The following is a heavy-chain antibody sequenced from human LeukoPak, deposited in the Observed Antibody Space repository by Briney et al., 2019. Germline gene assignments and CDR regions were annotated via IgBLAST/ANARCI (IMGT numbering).Heavy chain of an antibody. V-gene: IGHV4-34*01. CDR3: ARRGLYGSGSYQTRLTPNWFDP. J-gene: IGHJ5*02. CDR2: INHSGST. CDR1: GGSFSGYY. D-gene: IGHD3-10*01. Sequence: SETLSLTCAVYGGSFSGYYWSWIRQPPGKGLEWIGEINHSGSTNYNPSLKSRVTISVDTSKNQFSLKLSSVTAADTAVYYCARRGLYGSGSYQTRLTPNWFDPWGQGTLVTVSS.